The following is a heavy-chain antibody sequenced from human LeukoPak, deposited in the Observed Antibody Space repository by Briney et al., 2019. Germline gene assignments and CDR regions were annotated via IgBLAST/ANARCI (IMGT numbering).Heavy chain of an antibody. J-gene: IGHJ5*02. CDR3: AREADNLEWLLLNWFDP. CDR1: GFTFSSYA. D-gene: IGHD3-3*01. CDR2: ISSNGGST. Sequence: GGSLRLSCAASGFTFSSYAMHWVRQAPGKGLEYVSAISSNGGSTYYANSVKGRFTISRDNSKNTLYLQMGSLRAEDTAVYYCAREADNLEWLLLNWFDPWGQGTLVTVSS. V-gene: IGHV3-64*01.